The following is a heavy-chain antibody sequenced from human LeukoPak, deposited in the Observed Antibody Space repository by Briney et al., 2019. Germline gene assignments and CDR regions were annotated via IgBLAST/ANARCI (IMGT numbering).Heavy chain of an antibody. CDR1: GFTVSSNY. CDR3: ARDPPMAQPDYYYYGMDV. V-gene: IGHV3-66*01. J-gene: IGHJ6*02. Sequence: PGGSLRLSCAASGFTVSSNYMSWARQAPGKGLEWVSVIYSGGSTYYADSVKGRFTISRDNSKNTLYLQMNSLRAEDTAVYYCARDPPMAQPDYYYYGMDVWGQGTTVTFSS. CDR2: IYSGGST. D-gene: IGHD3-10*01.